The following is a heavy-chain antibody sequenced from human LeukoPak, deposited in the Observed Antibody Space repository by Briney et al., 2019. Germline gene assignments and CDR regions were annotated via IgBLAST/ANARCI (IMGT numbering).Heavy chain of an antibody. D-gene: IGHD2-2*01. V-gene: IGHV3-30-3*01. CDR1: GFTFSSYA. J-gene: IGHJ4*02. Sequence: GGSLRLSCAASGFTFSSYAMHWVRQAPGKGLEWVAVITYDGSNKYYADSVKGRFTISRDNSKNTLYLQMNGLRAEDTAVYYCARAFPYCSSTSCYRGGFDYWGQGTLVTVSS. CDR2: ITYDGSNK. CDR3: ARAFPYCSSTSCYRGGFDY.